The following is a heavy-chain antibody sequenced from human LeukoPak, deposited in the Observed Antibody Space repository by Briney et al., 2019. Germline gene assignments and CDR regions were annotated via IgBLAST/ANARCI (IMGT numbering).Heavy chain of an antibody. CDR3: ASLVQLERRTVFDY. J-gene: IGHJ4*02. V-gene: IGHV4-39*01. Sequence: SETLSLTCTVSGGSISSSSYYWGWIRQPPGKGLEWIGSIYYSGSTYYNPSLKSRVTISRDNAKNSLYLQMNSLRVEDTAIYYCASLVQLERRTVFDYWGQGTLVTVSS. D-gene: IGHD1-1*01. CDR1: GGSISSSSYY. CDR2: IYYSGST.